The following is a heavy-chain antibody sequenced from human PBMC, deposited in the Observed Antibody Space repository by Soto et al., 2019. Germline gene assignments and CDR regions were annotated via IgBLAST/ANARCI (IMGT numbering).Heavy chain of an antibody. D-gene: IGHD4-17*01. CDR3: ARDNPNTVTTFYFDY. Sequence: PSETLSLTCTVSGGSISSGGYYWSWIRQHPGKGLEWIGYIYYSGSTYYNPSLKSRVTISVDTSKNQFSLKLSSVTAADTAVYYCARDNPNTVTTFYFDYWGQGTLVTVSS. CDR2: IYYSGST. V-gene: IGHV4-31*03. CDR1: GGSISSGGYY. J-gene: IGHJ4*02.